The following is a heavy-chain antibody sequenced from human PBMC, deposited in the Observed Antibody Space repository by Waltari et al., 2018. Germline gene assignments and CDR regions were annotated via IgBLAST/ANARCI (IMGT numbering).Heavy chain of an antibody. D-gene: IGHD2-2*01. V-gene: IGHV4-38-2*01. CDR3: ASLDIVVVPAADNAFDI. CDR1: GYSISSGYY. CDR2: IYHSGST. J-gene: IGHJ3*02. Sequence: QVQLQESGPGLVKPSETLSLTCAVSGYSISSGYYWGWIRHPPGKGLEWIGSIYHSGSTYYNPSLKSRVTISVDTSKNQFSLKLSSVTAADTAVYYCASLDIVVVPAADNAFDIWGQGTMVTVSS.